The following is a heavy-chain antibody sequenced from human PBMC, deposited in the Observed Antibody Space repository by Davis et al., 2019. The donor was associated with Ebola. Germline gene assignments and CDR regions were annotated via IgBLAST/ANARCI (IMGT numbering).Heavy chain of an antibody. V-gene: IGHV1-46*01. D-gene: IGHD1-14*01. CDR1: GYTFTSYY. J-gene: IGHJ4*02. CDR2: INPSGGST. Sequence: AASVKVSCKASGYTFTSYYMHWVRQAPGQGLEWMGIINPSGGSTSYAQKFQSRVTMTRDTSTSTVYMELSSLRSEDTAVYYCARAPLTTPFDYWGQGTLVTVSS. CDR3: ARAPLTTPFDY.